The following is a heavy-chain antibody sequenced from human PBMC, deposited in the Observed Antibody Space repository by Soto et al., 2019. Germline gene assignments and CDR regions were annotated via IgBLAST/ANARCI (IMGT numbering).Heavy chain of an antibody. CDR2: IYYSGST. CDR3: AAGRASFYSYGMDV. J-gene: IGHJ6*02. V-gene: IGHV4-61*01. Sequence: XASLSLTCFVSGGSVSSGSYYGSCIRQPPGKGLEWIGYIYYSGSTNYNPSLKSRVTISVDTSKNQFSLKLSSVTAADTAVYYWAAGRASFYSYGMDVGGQRTTVTVS. CDR1: GGSVSSGSYY. D-gene: IGHD2-15*01.